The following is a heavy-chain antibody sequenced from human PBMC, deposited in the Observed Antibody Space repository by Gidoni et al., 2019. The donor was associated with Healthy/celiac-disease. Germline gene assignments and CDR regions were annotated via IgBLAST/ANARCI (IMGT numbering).Heavy chain of an antibody. J-gene: IGHJ4*02. CDR3: ARDQCSGGSCPFDY. V-gene: IGHV1-69*08. CDR2: IIPILCIS. D-gene: IGHD2-15*01. Sequence: QVQLVQSGAEGKKHGSSVKVSCKAPGGTFSSYTISLVRQAPGQRLEWMGRIIPILCISNYAQKFQGRVTITANKSTSTAYMELSSLRSEDTAVYYCARDQCSGGSCPFDYWGQGTLVTVSS. CDR1: GGTFSSYT.